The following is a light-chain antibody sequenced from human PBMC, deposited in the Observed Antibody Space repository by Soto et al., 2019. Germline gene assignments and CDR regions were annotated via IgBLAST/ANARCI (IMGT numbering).Light chain of an antibody. CDR3: QQSNNYPLT. J-gene: IGKJ4*01. CDR2: GAS. CDR1: QSISSD. V-gene: IGKV1-39*01. Sequence: DIQMTQSPSSLSASVGDRVTITCRASQSISSDLNWYQQKPGEAPKLLVYGASNLQSGVPSTFSGSGSGTDFTLTISRLQPEDFATYYCQQSNNYPLTFGGGTKVEIK.